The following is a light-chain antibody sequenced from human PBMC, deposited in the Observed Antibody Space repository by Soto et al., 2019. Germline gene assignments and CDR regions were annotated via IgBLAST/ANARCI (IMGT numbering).Light chain of an antibody. CDR2: GNT. CDR1: SSNIGAGYD. CDR3: QSYDSSLSGYVV. Sequence: CTGXSSNIGAGYDVHWYQQLPGTAPKLLIYGNTNRPSGVPDRFSGSKSGTSASLAITGLQAEDEADYYCQSYDSSLSGYVVFGGGTKLTVL. V-gene: IGLV1-40*01. J-gene: IGLJ2*01.